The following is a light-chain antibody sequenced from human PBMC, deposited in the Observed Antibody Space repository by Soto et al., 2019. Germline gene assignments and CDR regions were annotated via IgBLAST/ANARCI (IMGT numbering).Light chain of an antibody. J-gene: IGKJ1*01. Sequence: DIQMTQSPSSLSASVGDRVTITCRASQSITTHLNWYQQKPGKAPNLLIYDASSLESGVPSRFSGSGSGTEFTLTISSLQPDDFATYYCQQFNSYSPGAFGQGTKVEIK. CDR2: DAS. CDR1: QSITTH. V-gene: IGKV1-5*01. CDR3: QQFNSYSPGA.